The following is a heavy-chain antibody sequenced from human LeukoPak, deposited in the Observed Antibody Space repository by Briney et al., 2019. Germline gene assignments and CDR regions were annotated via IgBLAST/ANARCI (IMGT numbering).Heavy chain of an antibody. CDR1: GGTFSSYA. CDR2: IIPILGIA. J-gene: IGHJ6*02. CDR3: ATHYGILTGTPDYYYYGMDV. V-gene: IGHV1-69*04. D-gene: IGHD3-9*01. Sequence: SVKVSCKASGGTFSSYAISWVRQAPGQGLEWMGRIIPILGIANYAQKFQGRVTITADKSTSTAYMELSSLRSEDTAVYYCATHYGILTGTPDYYYYGMDVWGQGTTVTVSS.